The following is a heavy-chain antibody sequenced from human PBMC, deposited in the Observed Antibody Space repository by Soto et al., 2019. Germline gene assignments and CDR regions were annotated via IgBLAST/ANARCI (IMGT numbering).Heavy chain of an antibody. V-gene: IGHV3-21*01. J-gene: IGHJ6*04. CDR2: ISSSGTYI. CDR3: AREKDIALGALGYYYYGMEV. CDR1: GFTFSSYT. Sequence: GWSLRLSCAASGFTFSSYTMNLVRQAPGKGLEWVSSISSSGTYIYYADSLRGRFTISRDNARKSLDLQMNSLRPEDTAVYYCAREKDIALGALGYYYYGMEVWGKGTQVTVSS. D-gene: IGHD2-8*02.